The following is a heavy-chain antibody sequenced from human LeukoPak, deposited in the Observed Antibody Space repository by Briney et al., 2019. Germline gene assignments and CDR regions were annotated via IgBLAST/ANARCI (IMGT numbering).Heavy chain of an antibody. J-gene: IGHJ6*04. D-gene: IGHD3-9*01. V-gene: IGHV3-33*01. CDR2: IWYDGSNK. Sequence: ARSLRRSCAASGFTFSSYGMHWLRQAPGKGLKWVAGIWYDGSNKYYADSVRGRFTTSRDISKNTLYLQMNSLRAEDTAVYYCARAGGVYDILTGYYYYYYGMDVWGKGTTVTVSS. CDR3: ARAGGVYDILTGYYYYYYGMDV. CDR1: GFTFSSYG.